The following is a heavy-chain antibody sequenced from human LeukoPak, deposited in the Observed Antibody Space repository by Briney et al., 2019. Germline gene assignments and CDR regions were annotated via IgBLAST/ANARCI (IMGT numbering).Heavy chain of an antibody. CDR3: TRGEDYYETSGYYYIRGLFDY. CDR2: IRSNPYGGTT. J-gene: IGHJ4*02. D-gene: IGHD3-22*01. CDR1: GFTFRDYT. Sequence: GGSLRLSCTASGFTFRDYTMSWVRQAPGKGLEWVGFIRSNPYGGTTEYAASVKGRFTISRDDSKSIAYLHMNSLKTEDTAVYYCTRGEDYYETSGYYYIRGLFDYWGQGTLVIVSS. V-gene: IGHV3-49*04.